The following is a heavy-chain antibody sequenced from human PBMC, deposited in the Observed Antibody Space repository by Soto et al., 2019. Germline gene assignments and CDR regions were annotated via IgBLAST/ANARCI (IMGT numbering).Heavy chain of an antibody. CDR3: ARDPRYGDYEGY. CDR1: GGSISSYY. Sequence: PSETLSLTCTVSGGSISSYYWSWIRQPPGKGLEWIGYIYYSGSTNYNPSLKSRVTISVDTSKNQFSLKLSSVTAADTAVYYCARDPRYGDYEGYWGQGTLVTVSS. D-gene: IGHD4-17*01. J-gene: IGHJ4*02. V-gene: IGHV4-59*01. CDR2: IYYSGST.